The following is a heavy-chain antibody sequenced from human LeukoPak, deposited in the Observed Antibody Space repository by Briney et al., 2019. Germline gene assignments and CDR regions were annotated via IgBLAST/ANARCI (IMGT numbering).Heavy chain of an antibody. V-gene: IGHV3-9*01. CDR1: GFTFDDYA. Sequence: PGRSLRLSCAASGFTFDDYAMHWVRQAPGKGLEWVSGISWNSGSIGYADSVKGRFTISRDNAKNSSYLQMNSLRAEDTALYYCAKDITHKSYYYYGMDVWGQGTTVTVSS. CDR2: ISWNSGSI. CDR3: AKDITHKSYYYYGMDV. J-gene: IGHJ6*02.